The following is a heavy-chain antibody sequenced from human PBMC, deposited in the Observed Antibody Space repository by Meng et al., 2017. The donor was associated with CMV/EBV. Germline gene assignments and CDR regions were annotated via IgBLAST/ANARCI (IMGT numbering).Heavy chain of an antibody. J-gene: IGHJ4*02. V-gene: IGHV1-2*02. CDR1: GYTFTGYY. CDR2: INPNSGGT. Sequence: ASVKVSCKASGYTFTGYYMHWVRQAPGQGLEWMGWINPNSGGTNYAQKFQGRVTMTRDTSISTAYMELSRLRSDDTAVYYCARESSLLGQLVDYWGQGTLVTVSS. D-gene: IGHD6-6*01. CDR3: ARESSLLGQLVDY.